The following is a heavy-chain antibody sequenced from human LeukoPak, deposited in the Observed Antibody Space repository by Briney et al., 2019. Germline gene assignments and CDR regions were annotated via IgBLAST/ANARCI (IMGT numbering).Heavy chain of an antibody. CDR2: TIGDGSST. Sequence: GGSLRLSCAASGFTFNEYWMHWVRQAPGRGLVWVSRTIGDGSSTNYADSVKGRFTISRDNAKNTLYLQMNSLRAEDTAVYYCAREDVDITVATSGAFDIWGQGTMVTVSS. CDR1: GFTFNEYW. D-gene: IGHD6-19*01. J-gene: IGHJ3*02. CDR3: AREDVDITVATSGAFDI. V-gene: IGHV3-74*01.